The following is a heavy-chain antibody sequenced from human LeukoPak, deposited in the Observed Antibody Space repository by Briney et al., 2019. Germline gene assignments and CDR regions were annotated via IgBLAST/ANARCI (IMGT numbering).Heavy chain of an antibody. CDR1: RFTFRACS. V-gene: IGHV3-21*01. J-gene: IGHJ4*02. CDR3: ARDVGYDNSGQRDLL. Sequence: GGSLRLSCAASRFTFRACSMMCVTQAPGKGLEWVSSISSGSTYITYAELVKGRFTTSRDDAENSRYLQMNNLTAEDTAVYYCARDVGYDNSGQRDLLWGLGTLVIVSS. D-gene: IGHD3-22*01. CDR2: ISSGSTYI.